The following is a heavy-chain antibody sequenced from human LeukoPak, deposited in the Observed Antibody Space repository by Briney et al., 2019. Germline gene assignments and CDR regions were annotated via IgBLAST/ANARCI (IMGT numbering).Heavy chain of an antibody. CDR2: MNPNSGNT. Sequence: ASVKVSCKASGYTFTSYDINWVRQATGQGLEWMGWMNPNSGNTGYAQKFQGRVTMTRNTSISTAYMELSSLRSEDTAVYYCGRGPGDDDAFDIWGQGTMVTVSS. J-gene: IGHJ3*02. CDR1: GYTFTSYD. V-gene: IGHV1-8*01. CDR3: GRGPGDDDAFDI. D-gene: IGHD4-17*01.